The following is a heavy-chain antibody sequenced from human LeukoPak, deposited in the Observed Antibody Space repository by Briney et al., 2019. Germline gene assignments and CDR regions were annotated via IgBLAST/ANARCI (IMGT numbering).Heavy chain of an antibody. V-gene: IGHV3-23*01. CDR2: ITSGGST. CDR3: AKVAVTTYSYYYGMDV. CDR1: GFTFSSYA. J-gene: IGHJ6*02. D-gene: IGHD4-17*01. Sequence: PGGSLRLSCAASGFTFSSYAMSWVRQAPGKGLEWVSAITSGGSTHYADSVKGRVTISRDNSKNTLYPQMISLTAEDTAVYYCAKVAVTTYSYYYGMDVWGQGTTVTVSS.